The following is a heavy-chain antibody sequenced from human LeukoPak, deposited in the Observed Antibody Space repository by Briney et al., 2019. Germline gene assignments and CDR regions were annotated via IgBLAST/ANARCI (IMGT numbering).Heavy chain of an antibody. D-gene: IGHD2-15*01. CDR3: ASHSGAYYFDY. CDR2: IYTSGGTNYNPSL. CDR1: GASVSIYY. V-gene: IGHV4-4*07. J-gene: IGHJ4*02. Sequence: SETLSLTCTVSGASVSIYYWSWIRQPAGKGLVWIGRIYTSGGTNYNPSLNYNPSLKSRVTISVDTSKNQFSLKLSSVTAADTAVYYCASHSGAYYFDYWGQGTLVNVSS.